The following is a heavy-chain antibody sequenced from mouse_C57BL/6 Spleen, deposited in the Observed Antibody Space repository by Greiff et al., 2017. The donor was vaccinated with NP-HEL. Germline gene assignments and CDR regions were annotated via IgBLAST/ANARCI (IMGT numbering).Heavy chain of an antibody. V-gene: IGHV1-82*01. D-gene: IGHD1-1*01. CDR3: AHYYGSS. CDR1: GYAFSSSW. CDR2: IYPGDGDT. J-gene: IGHJ2*01. Sequence: ESGPELVKPGASVKISCKASGYAFSSSWMNWVKQRPGKGLEWIGRIYPGDGDTNYNGKFKGKATLTADKSSSTAYMQLSSLTSEDSAVYFCAHYYGSSWGQGTTLTVSS.